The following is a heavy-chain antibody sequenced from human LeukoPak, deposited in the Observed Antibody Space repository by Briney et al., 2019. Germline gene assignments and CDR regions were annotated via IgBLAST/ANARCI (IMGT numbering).Heavy chain of an antibody. D-gene: IGHD3-10*01. CDR3: ARGPTYYYGSGSYYNARFDP. Sequence: SSETLSLTCAVYGGSFSGYYWSWIRQPPGKGLEWIGEINHSGSTNYNPSLKSRVTISVDTSKNQFSLKLSSVTAADTAVYYCARGPTYYYGSGSYYNARFDPWGQGTLVTVSS. V-gene: IGHV4-34*01. J-gene: IGHJ5*02. CDR2: INHSGST. CDR1: GGSFSGYY.